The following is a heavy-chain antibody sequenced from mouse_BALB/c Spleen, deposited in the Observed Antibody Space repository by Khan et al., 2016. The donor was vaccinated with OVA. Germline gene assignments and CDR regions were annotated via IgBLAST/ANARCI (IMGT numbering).Heavy chain of an antibody. CDR2: LWGGGST. V-gene: IGHV2-6-5*01. J-gene: IGHJ4*01. CDR1: GFSLTDYG. Sequence: VQLQASGPGLVAPSQSLSITCTVSGFSLTDYGVSWIRQPPGKGLEWLGILWGGGSTYYNSALKSRLSISKDNSKSQVFLKMNSLQTDDTAMYYCAKPFYAHYYAMDYWGQGTSVTVSA. CDR3: AKPFYAHYYAMDY. D-gene: IGHD1-1*01.